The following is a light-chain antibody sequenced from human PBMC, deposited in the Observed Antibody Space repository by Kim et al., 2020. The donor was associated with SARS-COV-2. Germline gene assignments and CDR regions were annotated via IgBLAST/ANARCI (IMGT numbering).Light chain of an antibody. CDR3: AAWDDSLNGVI. Sequence: GQRVSISCSGSRTKIVSNTVNWYQQLPGTAPKLLIHAENYRPSGVPNRFSGSKSGTSASLAISGLQSEDEADYYCAAWDDSLNGVIFGGGTKLTVL. V-gene: IGLV1-44*01. CDR2: AEN. CDR1: RTKIVSNT. J-gene: IGLJ2*01.